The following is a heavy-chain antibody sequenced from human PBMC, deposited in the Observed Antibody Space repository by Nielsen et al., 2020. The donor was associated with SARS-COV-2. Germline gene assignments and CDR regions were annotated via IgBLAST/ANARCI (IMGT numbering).Heavy chain of an antibody. D-gene: IGHD3-10*01. CDR2: IYNNGST. V-gene: IGHV4-31*03. J-gene: IGHJ4*02. CDR3: ARDLQFPHYGSGSL. CDR1: GGSISSGGYF. Sequence: SETLSLTCTVSGGSISSGGYFWSWIRQHPGKGLEWIGYIYNNGSTYYNPSLKSRVTISLDTSKNQFSLKLSSVTAADTAVYYCARDLQFPHYGSGSLWGQGTLVTVSS.